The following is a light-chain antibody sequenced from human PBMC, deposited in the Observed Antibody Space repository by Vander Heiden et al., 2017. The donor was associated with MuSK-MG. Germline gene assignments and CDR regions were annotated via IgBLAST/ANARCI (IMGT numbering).Light chain of an antibody. Sequence: LPALPHPPSASALLGASIKLTCTLSSEHSTYPNEWNQQRPGRPPQYIMKVKSDGSHSKAGGIADRFRGSSSGADRYLTFSNIRSDDEAEYHCGESHTIDGQVGYVFETGTKVTVL. CDR3: GESHTIDGQVGYV. J-gene: IGLJ1*01. CDR1: SEHSTYP. V-gene: IGLV4-3*01. CDR2: VKSDGSH.